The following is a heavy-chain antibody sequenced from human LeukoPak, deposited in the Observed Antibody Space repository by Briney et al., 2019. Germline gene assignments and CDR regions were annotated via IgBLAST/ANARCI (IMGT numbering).Heavy chain of an antibody. Sequence: PGGSLRLSCAASGFTFSSHWMSRVRQAPGKGLEWVAIINKDGSEQYYADSVKGRFTISRDNAKNSVYLQMTSLRAEDTAVHYCARAGNLDCWGQGTLVTVSS. CDR2: INKDGSEQ. CDR1: GFTFSSHW. CDR3: ARAGNLDC. J-gene: IGHJ4*02. V-gene: IGHV3-7*05.